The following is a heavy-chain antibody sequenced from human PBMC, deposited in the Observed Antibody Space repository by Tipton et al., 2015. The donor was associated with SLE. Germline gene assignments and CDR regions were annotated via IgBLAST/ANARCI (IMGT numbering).Heavy chain of an antibody. CDR3: GRDTHSESRSDV. CDR1: GFTFSSYW. J-gene: IGHJ3*01. Sequence: SLRLSCAASGFTFSSYWMHWVRQPPGKGLVWVSRISDAGSATYYADSVKGRFTISRDNSKNTVYLQMNSLRVEDSGVYFCGRDTHSESRSDVWGQGTVVTVSP. V-gene: IGHV3-74*01. D-gene: IGHD3-10*01. CDR2: ISDAGSAT.